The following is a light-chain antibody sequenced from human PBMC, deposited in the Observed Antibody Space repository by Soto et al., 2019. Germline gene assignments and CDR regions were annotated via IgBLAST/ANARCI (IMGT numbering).Light chain of an antibody. V-gene: IGLV2-14*02. CDR1: SSDVGTYNL. CDR2: ATS. Sequence: QSVLTQPAAVSGSPGQSITISCTGTSSDVGTYNLVSWYQQYPGKAPKLMIYATSKRPSGVSNRFSGSKSGDTASLTISGLQAEDEADYYCSSYTSSSTQVFGTGTKVTVL. CDR3: SSYTSSSTQV. J-gene: IGLJ1*01.